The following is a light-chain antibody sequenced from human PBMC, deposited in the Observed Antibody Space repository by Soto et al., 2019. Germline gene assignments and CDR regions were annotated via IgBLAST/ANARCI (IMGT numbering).Light chain of an antibody. CDR2: GAS. CDR3: QQYGSYPFT. Sequence: IVLTQSPGTLSLSPGESVTLSCRASQIISRSHLAWYQQKPGQAPRLLIYGASIRAAAITDRFSGSGSGTDFPLTISRLEPEDFAVYYCQQYGSYPFTFGHGTKVDIK. J-gene: IGKJ3*01. CDR1: QIISRSH. V-gene: IGKV3-20*01.